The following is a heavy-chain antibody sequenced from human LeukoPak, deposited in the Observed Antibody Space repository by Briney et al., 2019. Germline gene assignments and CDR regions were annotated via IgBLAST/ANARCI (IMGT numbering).Heavy chain of an antibody. Sequence: GASVKVSCKVSGYTLTELSVHWVRQAPGKGLEWMGGFDPEDGETIYAQKFQGRVTMTEDTSTDTAYMELSSLRSEDTAVYYCARVSADNPLDYFDYWGQGTLVTVSS. CDR2: FDPEDGET. D-gene: IGHD1-1*01. J-gene: IGHJ4*02. CDR3: ARVSADNPLDYFDY. CDR1: GYTLTELS. V-gene: IGHV1-24*01.